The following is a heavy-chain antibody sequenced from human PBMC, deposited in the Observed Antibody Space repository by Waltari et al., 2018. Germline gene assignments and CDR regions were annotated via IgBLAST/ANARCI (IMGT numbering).Heavy chain of an antibody. CDR1: GGTFSSYA. V-gene: IGHV1-69*04. D-gene: IGHD1-1*01. Sequence: QVQLVQSGAEVKKPGSSVKVSCKASGGTFSSYAISWVRQAPGQGLEWMGGIIPILGIANYAKKFQGRVTITADESTSTAYMELSSLRSEDTAVYYCASWMERPGGYYFDYWGQGTLVTVSS. CDR2: IIPILGIA. J-gene: IGHJ4*02. CDR3: ASWMERPGGYYFDY.